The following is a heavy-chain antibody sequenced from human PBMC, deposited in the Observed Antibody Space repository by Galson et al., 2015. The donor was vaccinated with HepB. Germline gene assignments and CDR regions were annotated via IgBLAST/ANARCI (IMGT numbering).Heavy chain of an antibody. Sequence: SVKVSCKAPGYTFTSYYMHWVRQAPGQGLEWMGIINPSGGSTSYAQKFQGRVTMTRDTSTSTVYMELSSLRSEDTAVYYCASLNLYYYGSGSYDSDAFDILGQGTMVTPAS. J-gene: IGHJ3*02. CDR3: ASLNLYYYGSGSYDSDAFDI. D-gene: IGHD3-10*01. CDR1: GYTFTSYY. V-gene: IGHV1-46*03. CDR2: INPSGGST.